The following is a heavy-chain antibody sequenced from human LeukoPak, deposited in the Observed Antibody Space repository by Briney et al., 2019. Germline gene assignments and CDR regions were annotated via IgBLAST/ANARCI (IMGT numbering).Heavy chain of an antibody. V-gene: IGHV4-59*01. CDR3: ARDLWFGELSGRGPFDY. J-gene: IGHJ4*02. CDR1: GGSISSYY. CDR2: IYYSGST. Sequence: SETLSLTCTVSGGSISSYYWSWIRQPPGKGLEWIGYIYYSGSTNYNPSLKSRVTISVDTSKNQFSLKLSSVTAADTAVYYCARDLWFGELSGRGPFDYWGQGTLVTVSS. D-gene: IGHD3-10*01.